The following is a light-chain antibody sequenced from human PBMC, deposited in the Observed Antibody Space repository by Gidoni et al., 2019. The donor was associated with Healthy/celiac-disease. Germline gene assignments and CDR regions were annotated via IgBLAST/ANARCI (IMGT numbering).Light chain of an antibody. J-gene: IGKJ4*01. CDR1: QSVLYSSNNKNY. CDR2: WAS. V-gene: IGKV4-1*01. Sequence: DIVMTQSPDSLAVSLGERATIHCRSSQSVLYSSNNKNYLAWYQQKPGQPPKLLIYWASTRESGVPDRFSCSGSGTDFTLTISSLQAEDVAVYYCQQYYSTPLTFGGGTKVEIK. CDR3: QQYYSTPLT.